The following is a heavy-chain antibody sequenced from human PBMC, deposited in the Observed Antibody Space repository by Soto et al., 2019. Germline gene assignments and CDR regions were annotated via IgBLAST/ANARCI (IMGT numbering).Heavy chain of an antibody. D-gene: IGHD2-2*01. CDR1: GFTFSSYA. CDR3: AKDGSYCSSTSCYSMGDYWFDP. V-gene: IGHV3-23*01. CDR2: ISGSGGST. J-gene: IGHJ5*02. Sequence: PGGSLRLSCAASGFTFSSYAMSWVRQAPGKGLEWASAISGSGGSTYYADSVKGRFTISRGNSKNTLSLQMNSLRAEDTAVYYCAKDGSYCSSTSCYSMGDYWFDPWGQGTLVTVSS.